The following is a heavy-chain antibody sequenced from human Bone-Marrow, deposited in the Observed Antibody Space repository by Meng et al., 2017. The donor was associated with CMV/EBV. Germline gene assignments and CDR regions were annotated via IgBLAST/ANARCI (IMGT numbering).Heavy chain of an antibody. Sequence: SETLSLTCTVSGGSISSSSYYWGWIRQPPGKGLEWIGSIYYSGSTYYNPSLKSRVTISVDTSKNQFSLTLSSMTAADTAVYYCARRVKVRTFVPYYYYGMDVWGQGTTVTVSS. V-gene: IGHV4-39*01. D-gene: IGHD1/OR15-1a*01. CDR2: IYYSGST. CDR3: ARRVKVRTFVPYYYYGMDV. CDR1: GGSISSSSYY. J-gene: IGHJ6*02.